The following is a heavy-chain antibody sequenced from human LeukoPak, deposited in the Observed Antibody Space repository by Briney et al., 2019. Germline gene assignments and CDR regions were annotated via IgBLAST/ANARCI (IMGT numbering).Heavy chain of an antibody. Sequence: SETLSLTCAVYGGSFSGYYWSWIRQPPGKGLEWIGEINHSGSTNYNPSLKSRVTISVDTSKNQFSLKLSSVTAADTAVYYCARGARDGDYFYFDCWGQGTLVTVSS. D-gene: IGHD4-17*01. CDR3: ARGARDGDYFYFDC. J-gene: IGHJ4*02. V-gene: IGHV4-34*01. CDR1: GGSFSGYY. CDR2: INHSGST.